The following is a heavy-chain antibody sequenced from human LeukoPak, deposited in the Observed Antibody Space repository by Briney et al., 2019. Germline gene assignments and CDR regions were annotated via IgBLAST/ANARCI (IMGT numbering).Heavy chain of an antibody. J-gene: IGHJ6*02. Sequence: SETLSLTCTVSGGSISGYYWSWIRQPPGKGLEWIGEINHSGSTNYNPSLKSRVTISVDTSKNQFSLKLSSVTAADTAVYYCATWAGRYYYYGMDVWGQGTTVTVSS. CDR2: INHSGST. D-gene: IGHD6-19*01. CDR3: ATWAGRYYYYGMDV. CDR1: GGSISGYY. V-gene: IGHV4-34*01.